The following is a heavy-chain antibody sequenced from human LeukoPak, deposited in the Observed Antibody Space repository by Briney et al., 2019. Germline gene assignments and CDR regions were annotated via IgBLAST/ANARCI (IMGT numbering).Heavy chain of an antibody. CDR1: GFTFSSYS. CDR3: ARDGPNYYDFWSGYPEGGYFDY. Sequence: PGGSLRLSCAASGFTFSSYSMNWVRQAPGKGLEWVPSISSSSSYIYYADSVKGRFTISRDNAKNSLYLQMNSLRAEDTAVYYCARDGPNYYDFWSGYPEGGYFDYWGQGTLVTVSS. J-gene: IGHJ4*02. V-gene: IGHV3-21*01. D-gene: IGHD3-3*01. CDR2: ISSSSSYI.